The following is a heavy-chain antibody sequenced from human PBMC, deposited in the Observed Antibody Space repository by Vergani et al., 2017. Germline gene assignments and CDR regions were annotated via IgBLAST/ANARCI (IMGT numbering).Heavy chain of an antibody. CDR2: ISSSSSTI. CDR1: GFTFSSYS. CDR3: ARRGTNGYCSSTSCYGYYYYMDV. D-gene: IGHD2-2*01. V-gene: IGHV3-48*04. J-gene: IGHJ6*03. Sequence: EVQLVESGGGLVQPGGSLRLSCAASGFTFSSYSMNWVRQAPGKGLEWVSYISSSSSTIYYADSVKGRFTISRDNAKNSLYLQMNSLRAEDTAVYYCARRGTNGYCSSTSCYGYYYYMDVWGKGTTVTVSS.